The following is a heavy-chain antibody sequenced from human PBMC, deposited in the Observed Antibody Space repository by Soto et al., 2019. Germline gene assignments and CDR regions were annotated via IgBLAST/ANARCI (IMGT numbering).Heavy chain of an antibody. CDR3: AKGGYDSSAYYYASLAY. J-gene: IGHJ4*02. V-gene: IGHV3-9*01. CDR1: GFTFDDYA. CDR2: ISWNSGSK. D-gene: IGHD3-22*01. Sequence: EVQLVESGGGLVQPGRSLRLSCAASGFTFDDYAMHWVRQAPGKGLGWVSGISWNSGSKGYADSVMGRFTISRDNAKNTLYRQMNSLRAEDTALNYCAKGGYDSSAYYYASLAYWGQGTLVTVSA.